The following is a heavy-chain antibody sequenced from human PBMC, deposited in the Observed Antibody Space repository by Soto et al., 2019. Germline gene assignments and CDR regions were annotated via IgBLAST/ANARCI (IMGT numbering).Heavy chain of an antibody. CDR2: INTDGSGT. CDR1: GFTFSSYW. V-gene: IGHV3-74*01. CDR3: ARPYSSRWYYFDS. Sequence: ELQLVESGGGLVQPGGSLRLSCAASGFTFSSYWMFWVRQAPGRGLVWVSRINTDGSGTNYADSVKGRFTISRDNAKNTLYLQMDSLRAEDTAIYYCARPYSSRWYYFDSWGQGTLVTVSS. J-gene: IGHJ4*02. D-gene: IGHD6-19*01.